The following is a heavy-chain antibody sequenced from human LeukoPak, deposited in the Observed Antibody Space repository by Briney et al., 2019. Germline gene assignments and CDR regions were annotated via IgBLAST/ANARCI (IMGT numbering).Heavy chain of an antibody. CDR3: ARDDERGYYDSSGYYIDY. J-gene: IGHJ4*02. V-gene: IGHV1-46*01. Sequence: EASVKVSCTASGYTFTSYYMHWVRQAPGQGLEWMGIINPSGGSTSYAQKFQGRVTMTRDTSTSTVYMELSSLRSEDTAVYYCARDDERGYYDSSGYYIDYWGQGTWSPSPQ. D-gene: IGHD3-22*01. CDR2: INPSGGST. CDR1: GYTFTSYY.